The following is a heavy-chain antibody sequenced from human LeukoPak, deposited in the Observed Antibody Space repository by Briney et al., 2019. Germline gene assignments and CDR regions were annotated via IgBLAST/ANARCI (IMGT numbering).Heavy chain of an antibody. CDR2: ISSSSNYI. CDR3: ARGDTSMADLLDY. V-gene: IGHV3-21*01. CDR1: GFTFSSYS. J-gene: IGHJ4*02. Sequence: GGSLRLSCAASGFTFSSYSMNWVRQAPGKGLEWVSSISSSSNYIYYADSMKGRFTISRDNAKNSLYLQMNSLRAEDTAVYYCARGDTSMADLLDYWGQGTLVTVSS. D-gene: IGHD5-18*01.